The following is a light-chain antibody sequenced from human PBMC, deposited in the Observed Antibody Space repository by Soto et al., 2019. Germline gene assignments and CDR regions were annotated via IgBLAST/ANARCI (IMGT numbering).Light chain of an antibody. CDR1: QSISSY. CDR3: QQSYSIKST. CDR2: AAS. J-gene: IGKJ1*01. Sequence: DIQMTQSPSSLYASVGDRATITCRATQSISSYLNWYQQKPGKAPKLLIYAASSLQSRVPSSFSCGGSGTDFTLTISSLQPEDFATFYCQQSYSIKSTFGKGTKVDIK. V-gene: IGKV1-39*01.